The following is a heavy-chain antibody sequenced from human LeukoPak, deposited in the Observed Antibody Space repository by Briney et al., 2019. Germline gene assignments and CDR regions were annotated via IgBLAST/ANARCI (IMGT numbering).Heavy chain of an antibody. J-gene: IGHJ4*02. Sequence: GGSLRLSCAASGFIFSSYGLHWVRQVPGKGLEWLAVVWYDGSNKYYADSVKGRFTISRDNAKNSLYLQMNSLRAEDTAVYYCARIHSSGYYTQPFDYWGQGTLVTVSS. CDR2: VWYDGSNK. D-gene: IGHD3-22*01. V-gene: IGHV3-33*03. CDR3: ARIHSSGYYTQPFDY. CDR1: GFIFSSYG.